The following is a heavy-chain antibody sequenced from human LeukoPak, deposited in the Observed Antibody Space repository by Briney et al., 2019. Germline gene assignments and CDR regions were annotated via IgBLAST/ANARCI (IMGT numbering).Heavy chain of an antibody. CDR2: ISAYNGNT. D-gene: IGHD6-13*01. CDR1: GYTFTSYG. V-gene: IGHV1-18*01. Sequence: PSVKVCCKASGYTFTSYGISWVRQAPGQGLEWMGWISAYNGNTNYAQKLQGRVTMTPDTSTSTAYMELRSLRSDDTAVYYCARDDGALAAAGPWGQGTLVTVSS. CDR3: ARDDGALAAAGP. J-gene: IGHJ5*02.